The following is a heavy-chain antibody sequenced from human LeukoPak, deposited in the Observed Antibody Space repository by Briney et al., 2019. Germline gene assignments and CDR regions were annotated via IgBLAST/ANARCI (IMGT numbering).Heavy chain of an antibody. V-gene: IGHV4-34*01. CDR1: GGSVSGYY. Sequence: PSESLSLTCAVYGGSVSGYYWSWVRQPPGKGLEWVGEINHSGSTNHNPSLKSRVTISVVTSKNQFSLKLSSVTAADTAVYYCARGRDSSGWYNDFDYWGQGTLVTVSS. J-gene: IGHJ4*02. CDR3: ARGRDSSGWYNDFDY. D-gene: IGHD6-19*01. CDR2: INHSGST.